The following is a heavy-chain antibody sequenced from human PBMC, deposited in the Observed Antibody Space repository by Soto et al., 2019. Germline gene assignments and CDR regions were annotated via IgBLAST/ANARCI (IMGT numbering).Heavy chain of an antibody. J-gene: IGHJ6*03. V-gene: IGHV3-33*01. CDR3: AREVTTVTTTPLYYMAV. CDR1: GFTFSSYG. CDR2: IWYDGSNK. Sequence: PGGSLRLSCAASGFTFSSYGMHWVRQAPGKGLEWVAVIWYDGSNKYYADSVKGRFTISRDNSKNTLYLQMNSLRAEDTAVYYCAREVTTVTTTPLYYMAVWGKGTTVTVSS. D-gene: IGHD4-4*01.